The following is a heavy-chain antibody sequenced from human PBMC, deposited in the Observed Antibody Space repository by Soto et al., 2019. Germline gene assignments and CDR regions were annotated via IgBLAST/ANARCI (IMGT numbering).Heavy chain of an antibody. V-gene: IGHV1-69*06. CDR1: GGTFSSYA. J-gene: IGHJ5*02. CDR2: IIPIFGTA. D-gene: IGHD6-6*01. Sequence: SVKVSCKASGGTFSSYAISWVRQAPGQGLEWMGGIIPIFGTANYAQKFQGRVTITADKSTSTAYMELSSLRSEDTAVYYCARDSKSQLVLGWFDPWGQGTLVTVSS. CDR3: ARDSKSQLVLGWFDP.